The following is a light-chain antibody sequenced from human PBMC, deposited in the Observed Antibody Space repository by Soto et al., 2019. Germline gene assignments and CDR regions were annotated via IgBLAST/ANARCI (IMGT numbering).Light chain of an antibody. Sequence: DIQMTQSPSFLSASVGDRVPSTCRASQTIARFLNWYQHKPGKAPTFLIYDASNLQGGVPSRFSGSGSGTDVTLTINSLQTEDVATYYCQQSCSPPPTFGQGTKLE. V-gene: IGKV1-39*01. CDR1: QTIARF. J-gene: IGKJ2*01. CDR2: DAS. CDR3: QQSCSPPPT.